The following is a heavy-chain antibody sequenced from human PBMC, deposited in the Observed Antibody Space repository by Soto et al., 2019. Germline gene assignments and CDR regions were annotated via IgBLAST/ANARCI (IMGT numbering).Heavy chain of an antibody. Sequence: QVQLQESGPGLVKPSQTLSLTCTVSGGSISSGGYYWSWIRQHPGKGLEWIGYIYYSGSTYYNPPXXRXVXXSVDTSKNPFSLKLMSVTAADTAVYYCACRRYFDLWGRGTLVTVSS. CDR2: IYYSGST. V-gene: IGHV4-31*01. CDR1: GGSISSGGYY. J-gene: IGHJ2*01. CDR3: ACRRYFDL.